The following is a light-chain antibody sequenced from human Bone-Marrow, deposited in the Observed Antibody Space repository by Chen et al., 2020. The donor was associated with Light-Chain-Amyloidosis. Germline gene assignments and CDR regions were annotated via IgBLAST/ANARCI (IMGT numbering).Light chain of an antibody. Sequence: SHELTQPPSVSVSPGQTARITCSGDDLPTKYAYWYQQKPGQAPVLVIHRDTERPSGISERFSGSSPGTTATLTISGVQAEDEADYHCQSADSSGTYEVIFGGGTKLTVL. CDR3: QSADSSGTYEVI. CDR1: DLPTKY. CDR2: RDT. V-gene: IGLV3-25*03. J-gene: IGLJ2*01.